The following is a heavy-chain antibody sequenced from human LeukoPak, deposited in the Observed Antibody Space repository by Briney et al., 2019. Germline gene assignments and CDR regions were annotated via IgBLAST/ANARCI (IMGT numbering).Heavy chain of an antibody. CDR3: ARDRITMVRGARSYYYYYMDV. CDR1: GFTVSSNY. J-gene: IGHJ6*03. CDR2: IHSGGST. Sequence: GGSLRLSCAASGFTVSSNYMSWVRQAPGKGLEWVSVIHSGGSTYYADSVKGRFTISRDNSKNTLYLQMNSLRAEDTAVYYCARDRITMVRGARSYYYYYMDVWGKGTTVTVSS. D-gene: IGHD3-10*01. V-gene: IGHV3-53*01.